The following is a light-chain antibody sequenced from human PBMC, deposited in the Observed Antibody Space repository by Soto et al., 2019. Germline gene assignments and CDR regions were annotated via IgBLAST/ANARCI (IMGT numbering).Light chain of an antibody. Sequence: QSALTQPPSASGSPGQSVTISCTGTSSDVGGYNYVSWYQQQPGKAPKLMIYEVSKRPSGVPDRFSGSKSGNTASLTVSGLQAEDEADYYCSSFAGSLYWVFGGGTKLTVL. CDR3: SSFAGSLYWV. J-gene: IGLJ2*01. V-gene: IGLV2-8*01. CDR2: EVS. CDR1: SSDVGGYNY.